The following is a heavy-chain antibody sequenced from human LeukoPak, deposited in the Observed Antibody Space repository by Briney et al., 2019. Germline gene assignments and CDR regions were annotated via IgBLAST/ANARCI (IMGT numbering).Heavy chain of an antibody. CDR2: ISAYNGNT. CDR3: VRDGDIVGATGYVDY. Sequence: ASVKVSCKASGYTFTSYGISWVRQAPGQGLEWMGWISAYNGNTNYAQKLQGRVTMTTDTSTSTAYMELRSLRSDDTAVYYCVRDGDIVGATGYVDYWGQGTLVTVSS. V-gene: IGHV1-18*01. CDR1: GYTFTSYG. J-gene: IGHJ4*02. D-gene: IGHD1-26*01.